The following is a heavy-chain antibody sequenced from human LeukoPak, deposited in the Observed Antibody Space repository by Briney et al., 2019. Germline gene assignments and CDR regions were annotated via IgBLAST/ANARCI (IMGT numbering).Heavy chain of an antibody. D-gene: IGHD2-2*01. CDR2: IIPIFGTA. CDR1: GGTFSSYA. CDR3: ARGNRRCSSTSCYGRDWFDP. J-gene: IGHJ5*02. Sequence: GASVKVSCKASGGTFSSYAISWVRQAPGQGLEWMGGIIPIFGTANYAQKFQGRVTITADESTSTAYMELSSLRSEDTAVYYCARGNRRCSSTSCYGRDWFDPWGQGTLVTVSS. V-gene: IGHV1-69*13.